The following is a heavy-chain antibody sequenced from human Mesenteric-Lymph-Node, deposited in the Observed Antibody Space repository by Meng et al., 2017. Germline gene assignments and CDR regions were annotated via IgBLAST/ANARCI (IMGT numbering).Heavy chain of an antibody. D-gene: IGHD6-13*01. CDR3: ARANDPDEGRITYSSSLRGAFDI. Sequence: GESLKISCAASGFTFSSYEMNWVRQAPGKGLEWVSYISSSGSTIYYADSVKGRFTISRDNAKNSLYLQMNSLRAEDTAVYYCARANDPDEGRITYSSSLRGAFDIWGQGTMVTVSS. CDR2: ISSSGSTI. V-gene: IGHV3-48*03. CDR1: GFTFSSYE. J-gene: IGHJ3*02.